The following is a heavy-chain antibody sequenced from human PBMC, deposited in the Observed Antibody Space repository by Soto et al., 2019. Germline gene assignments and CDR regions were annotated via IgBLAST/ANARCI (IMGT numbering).Heavy chain of an antibody. V-gene: IGHV4-34*01. J-gene: IGHJ6*02. Sequence: SETLALTCAVYGESFSGYYWSWIRKRPGKGLEWIGEINHSGSTNYNPSLKSRVTISVDTSKNQFSLKLSSVTAADTAVYYCARAKGGRANYYYYYGMDVWGQGTTVTVSS. D-gene: IGHD1-26*01. CDR2: INHSGST. CDR3: ARAKGGRANYYYYYGMDV. CDR1: GESFSGYY.